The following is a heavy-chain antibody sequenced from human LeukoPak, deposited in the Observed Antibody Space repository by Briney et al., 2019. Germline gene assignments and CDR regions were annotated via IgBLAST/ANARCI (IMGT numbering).Heavy chain of an antibody. D-gene: IGHD6-13*01. CDR2: ISGSGGST. Sequence: GGSLRLSCAASGFTFSRYAMSWVRQAPGKGLEWVSAISGSGGSTYYADSVKGRFTISRDNSKNTLYLQMNSLRAEDTAVYYCAHPTEYSSSWYGNWFDPWGQGTLVTVLS. CDR1: GFTFSRYA. V-gene: IGHV3-23*01. J-gene: IGHJ5*02. CDR3: AHPTEYSSSWYGNWFDP.